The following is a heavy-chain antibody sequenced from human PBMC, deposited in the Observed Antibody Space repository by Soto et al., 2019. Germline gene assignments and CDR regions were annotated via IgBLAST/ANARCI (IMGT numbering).Heavy chain of an antibody. D-gene: IGHD3-3*01. CDR1: LFTFSSYA. J-gene: IGHJ4*02. V-gene: IGHV3-23*01. CDR2: IIGSVGST. CDR3: AKDDYDFWSGPSTVIYFDY. Sequence: PVRSLRLSCSASLFTFSSYAMSWVRHTPGKVLECFSAIIGSVGSTYYADSVKGRFTISRDNSKNTLYLQMNSLRADDTAVYYCAKDDYDFWSGPSTVIYFDYWGQGTLVTVSS.